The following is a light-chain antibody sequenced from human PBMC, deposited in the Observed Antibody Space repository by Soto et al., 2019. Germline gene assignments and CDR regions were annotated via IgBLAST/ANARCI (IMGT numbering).Light chain of an antibody. CDR3: QNMDSAAFT. V-gene: IGKV1-27*01. CDR1: QGIGNY. Sequence: DIQMTQSPSSLSASVGDRVTITCRASQGIGNYLAWYQQRPGKVPKLLIYAASTLQSGVPSRFSGNGSGTDFTLTISSLLPEDVATYYCQNMDSAAFTFGPGTTVDIK. CDR2: AAS. J-gene: IGKJ3*01.